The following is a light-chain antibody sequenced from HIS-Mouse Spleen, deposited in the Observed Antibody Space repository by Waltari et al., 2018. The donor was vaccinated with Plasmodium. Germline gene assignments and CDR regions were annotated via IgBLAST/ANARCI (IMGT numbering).Light chain of an antibody. CDR1: SSDVGGCNY. J-gene: IGLJ2*01. Sequence: QSALTQPRSVSGSPGQSVTISCTGTSSDVGGCNYVSWYQQHPGKAPKLMFYEVSKRPSVGPDRCSGSKSGNPASLTISGLQAEDEADYYCCSYAGSYTWVFGGGTKLTVL. CDR3: CSYAGSYTWV. CDR2: EVS. V-gene: IGLV2-11*01.